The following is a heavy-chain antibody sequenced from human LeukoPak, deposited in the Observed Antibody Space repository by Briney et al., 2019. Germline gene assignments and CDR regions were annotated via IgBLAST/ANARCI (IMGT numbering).Heavy chain of an antibody. V-gene: IGHV4-59*01. CDR3: ARGFYSPHY. Sequence: SETLSLTCSVYGGPICCVLWSRHAQPPGKGLEWIGYIYYSGRTYYNPSLKRRITISVDTSKNQFSPKLSSVTAADTAVYYCARGFYSPHYWGQGTLVSVSS. J-gene: IGHJ4*02. CDR1: GGPICCVL. D-gene: IGHD4-11*01. CDR2: IYYSGRT.